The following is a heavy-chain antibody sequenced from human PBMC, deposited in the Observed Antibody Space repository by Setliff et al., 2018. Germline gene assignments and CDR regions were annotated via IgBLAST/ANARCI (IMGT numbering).Heavy chain of an antibody. Sequence: PSETLSLTCAAYGGTFRGYYWSWIRQPPGKGLEWIGYMYYSGDTNYNPSLKRRVTISVDTSKNQFSLKLSSVTAADTAVYYCARDYYDSSGYPHFDYWGQGTLVTVSS. V-gene: IGHV4-59*12. CDR3: ARDYYDSSGYPHFDY. D-gene: IGHD3-22*01. CDR1: GGTFRGYY. J-gene: IGHJ4*02. CDR2: MYYSGDT.